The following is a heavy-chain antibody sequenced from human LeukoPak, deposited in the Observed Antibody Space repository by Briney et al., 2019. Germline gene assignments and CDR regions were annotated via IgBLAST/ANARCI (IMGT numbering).Heavy chain of an antibody. CDR2: ITSSGGGT. D-gene: IGHD3-10*01. CDR1: GFIFRSYA. Sequence: GGSLRLSCAASGFIFRSYAMTWVRQAPGKGLEWVSAITSSGGGTYYADSVKGRFTISRDNSKNTLYLQMNSLRGEDTAVYYCAKGSYTNYGYFDYWGQGTLVTVSS. V-gene: IGHV3-23*01. J-gene: IGHJ4*02. CDR3: AKGSYTNYGYFDY.